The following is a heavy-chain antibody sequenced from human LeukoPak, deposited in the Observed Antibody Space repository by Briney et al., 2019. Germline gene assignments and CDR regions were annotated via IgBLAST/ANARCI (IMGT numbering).Heavy chain of an antibody. CDR1: GFSFSRYG. CDR2: IWYDGSNK. Sequence: GGSLRVSCAASGFSFSRYGMHWVVQAAGKGLEWVAVIWYDGSNKYYADSVKGRFTISRDNSKNTLYLQMNSLRAEDTAVYYCARVASYGYFDYWGQGTLVTVSS. J-gene: IGHJ4*02. D-gene: IGHD5-18*01. V-gene: IGHV3-33*01. CDR3: ARVASYGYFDY.